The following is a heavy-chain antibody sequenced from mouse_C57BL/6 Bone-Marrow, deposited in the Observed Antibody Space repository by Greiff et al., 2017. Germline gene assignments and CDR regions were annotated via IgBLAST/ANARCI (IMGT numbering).Heavy chain of an antibody. CDR3: EIFDYYGSSYVPYAMDY. V-gene: IGHV1-74*01. Sequence: VQLQQPGAELVKPGASVKVSCKASGYTFTSYWMHWVKQRPGQGLEWIGRIHPSDSDTNYNQKFKGKATLTVDKSSSTAYMQLSSLTSEDAAVYYCEIFDYYGSSYVPYAMDYWGQGTSVTVSS. J-gene: IGHJ4*01. CDR1: GYTFTSYW. CDR2: IHPSDSDT. D-gene: IGHD1-1*01.